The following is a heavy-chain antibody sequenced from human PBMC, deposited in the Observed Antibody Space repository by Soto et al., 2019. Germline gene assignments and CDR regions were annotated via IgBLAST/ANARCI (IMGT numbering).Heavy chain of an antibody. CDR1: GGTFSSYA. Sequence: QVQLVQSGAEVKKPGSSVKVSCKASGGTFSSYAISWVRQAPGQGLEWMGGIIPIFGTANYAQKFQGRVTITADESTSTAYMELSSLRSEDTAVYYCARVGHYDYVWGSSAYYFDYWGQGTLVTVSS. V-gene: IGHV1-69*01. CDR3: ARVGHYDYVWGSSAYYFDY. CDR2: IIPIFGTA. D-gene: IGHD3-16*01. J-gene: IGHJ4*02.